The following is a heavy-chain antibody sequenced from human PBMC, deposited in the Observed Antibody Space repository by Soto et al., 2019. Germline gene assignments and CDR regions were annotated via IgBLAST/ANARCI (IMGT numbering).Heavy chain of an antibody. D-gene: IGHD3-16*02. J-gene: IGHJ5*02. Sequence: QVQLVESGGGVVQPGRSLRLSCAASGFTFISYGMHWVRQAPGKGLECVAVIWYDGSNKYYADSVKGRFTISRDNSKNTLYLQMTSLRGQHTAVYYCARDQTFGGVISEEKWFDHWCRRTLVSASS. CDR1: GFTFISYG. V-gene: IGHV3-33*01. CDR3: ARDQTFGGVISEEKWFDH. CDR2: IWYDGSNK.